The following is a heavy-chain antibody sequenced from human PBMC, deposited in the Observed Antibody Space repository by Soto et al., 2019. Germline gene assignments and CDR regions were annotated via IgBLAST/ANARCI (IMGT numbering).Heavy chain of an antibody. D-gene: IGHD6-19*01. CDR2: TNAGNGKT. V-gene: IGHV1-3*01. CDR3: ARSHIAVAGTLDY. J-gene: IGHJ4*02. Sequence: ASVKVSCKASGYTFTNYAIHWVRQAPGQRLEWMGWTNAGNGKTKYSQNFQGRVTITRDTSTSTVYMELSSLRSEDTAVYYCARSHIAVAGTLDYWGQGTLVTVSS. CDR1: GYTFTNYA.